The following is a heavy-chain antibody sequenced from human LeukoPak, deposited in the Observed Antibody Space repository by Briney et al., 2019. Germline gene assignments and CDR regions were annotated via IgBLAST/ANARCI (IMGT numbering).Heavy chain of an antibody. Sequence: GGSLRLSCAASGFTFDDYAMHWVRQAPGRGLEWVSGISWNSGSIGYADSVKGRFTISRDNAKNSLYLQMNSLRAEDMALYYCAKAYYYDSSGYYYLDYWGQGTLVTVSS. CDR2: ISWNSGSI. J-gene: IGHJ4*02. D-gene: IGHD3-22*01. CDR3: AKAYYYDSSGYYYLDY. V-gene: IGHV3-9*03. CDR1: GFTFDDYA.